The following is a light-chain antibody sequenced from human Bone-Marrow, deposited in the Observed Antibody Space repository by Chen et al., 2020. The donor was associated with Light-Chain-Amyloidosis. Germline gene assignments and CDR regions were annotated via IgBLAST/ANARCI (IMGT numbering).Light chain of an antibody. Sequence: SYVLTQPSSVSVAPGPTATIACGGHNIGSTSVHWYQQTPGQAPRLVVYDVSDRPSGIPERLAGSNSGNRGTRPISRVEAGKEADYYCQVWDRSSDRSVFGGGTKLTVL. J-gene: IGLJ3*02. CDR3: QVWDRSSDRSV. CDR1: NIGSTS. V-gene: IGLV3-21*02. CDR2: DVS.